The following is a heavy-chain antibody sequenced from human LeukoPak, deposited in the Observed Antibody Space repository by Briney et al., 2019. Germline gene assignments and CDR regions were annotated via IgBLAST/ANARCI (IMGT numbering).Heavy chain of an antibody. CDR3: AREEGADGTSGINS. CDR2: IWYDGKTT. Sequence: GRSLRLSCAASGFTFSTYGMHWVRQAPGKGLEWVSDIWYDGKTTFYADSLKGRFTISRDNSKKTLYLQMNSLRPEDTAVYYCAREEGADGTSGINSWGQGTLVIVSS. J-gene: IGHJ4*02. V-gene: IGHV3-33*01. CDR1: GFTFSTYG. D-gene: IGHD4-23*01.